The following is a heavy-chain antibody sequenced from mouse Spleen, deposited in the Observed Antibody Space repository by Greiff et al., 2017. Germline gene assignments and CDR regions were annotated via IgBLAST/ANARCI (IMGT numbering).Heavy chain of an antibody. J-gene: IGHJ2*01. CDR3: ARQVTTVVAHFDY. Sequence: EVQLVESGGGLVKPGGSLKLSCAASGFTFSSYAMSWVRQTPEKRLEWVATISSGGSYTYYPDSVKGRFTISRDNAKNTLYLQMSSLRSEDTAMYYCARQVTTVVAHFDYWGQGTTLTVSS. CDR1: GFTFSSYA. V-gene: IGHV5-9-3*01. CDR2: ISSGGSYT. D-gene: IGHD1-1*01.